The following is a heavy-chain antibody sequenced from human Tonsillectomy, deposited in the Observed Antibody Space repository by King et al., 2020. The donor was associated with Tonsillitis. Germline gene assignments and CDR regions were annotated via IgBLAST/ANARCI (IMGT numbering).Heavy chain of an antibody. CDR3: ARHHVAVGREALLLDHSDY. V-gene: IGHV4-39*01. J-gene: IGHJ4*02. CDR1: GGAISSNSYY. CDR2: INYSGST. D-gene: IGHD2-21*01. Sequence: QLQESGPGLVTPSETLSLTCTVSGGAISSNSYYWGWIRQPPGKGLGWMGSINYSGSTFYRPSLKSRVTISVDTPKNQFSLKLTSVTAADTAVYFCARHHVAVGREALLLDHSDYWGRGTLVTVSS.